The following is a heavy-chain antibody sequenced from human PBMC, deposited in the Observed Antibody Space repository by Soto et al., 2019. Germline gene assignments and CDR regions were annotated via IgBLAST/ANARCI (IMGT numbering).Heavy chain of an antibody. Sequence: SIMDYCWSWIRQPPGKGLEWIGEINHSGSTNYNPSLKSRVTISVDTSKNQFSLKLSSVTAADTAVYYCADKMDAFDIWGRGTMVT. CDR1: SIMDYC. J-gene: IGHJ3*02. CDR3: ADKMDAFDI. V-gene: IGHV4-34*01. CDR2: INHSGST.